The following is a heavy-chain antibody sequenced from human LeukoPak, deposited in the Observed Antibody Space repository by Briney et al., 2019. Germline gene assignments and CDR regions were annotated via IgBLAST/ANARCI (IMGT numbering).Heavy chain of an antibody. CDR2: INHSGST. D-gene: IGHD1-26*01. J-gene: IGHJ4*02. Sequence: XXIREINHSGSTNYNPTLKSRVTISVDTNKNKFSLKLSSVTAADTAVYYCARGRVGATPDFDYWGQGTXVT. V-gene: IGHV4-34*01. CDR3: ARGRVGATPDFDY.